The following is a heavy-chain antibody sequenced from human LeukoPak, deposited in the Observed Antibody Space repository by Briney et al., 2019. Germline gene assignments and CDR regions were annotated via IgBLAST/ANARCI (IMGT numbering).Heavy chain of an antibody. V-gene: IGHV3-7*03. CDR1: GFPSSNSW. CDR3: AEGSSMEV. Sequence: PGGSLRLSRAVSGFPSSNSWMYWVREAPGKGGGGVANIKKDGSGISYVDSVKGRFIISRDNARNSLYLQMNSLRVEDTAVYFCAEGSSMEVWGKGTAVTVSS. CDR2: IKKDGSGI. J-gene: IGHJ6*04. D-gene: IGHD1-26*01.